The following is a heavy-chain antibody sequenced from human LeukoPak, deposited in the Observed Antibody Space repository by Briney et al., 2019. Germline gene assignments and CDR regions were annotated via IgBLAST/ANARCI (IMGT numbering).Heavy chain of an antibody. CDR3: ASGITMVRGVRDY. V-gene: IGHV3-21*01. Sequence: GSLRLSCAASGFTFSSYSMNWVRQAPGKGLEWVSSISSSSSYICYADSVKGRFTISRDNAKNSLYLQMNSLRAEDTAVYYCASGITMVRGVRDYWGQGTLVTVSS. D-gene: IGHD3-10*01. CDR2: ISSSSSYI. J-gene: IGHJ4*02. CDR1: GFTFSSYS.